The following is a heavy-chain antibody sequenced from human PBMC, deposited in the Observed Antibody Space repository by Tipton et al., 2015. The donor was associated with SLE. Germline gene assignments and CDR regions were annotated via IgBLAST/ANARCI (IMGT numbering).Heavy chain of an antibody. CDR2: IYSGGST. CDR3: ARDGPLGYVDY. D-gene: IGHD6-13*01. V-gene: IGHV3-66*01. CDR1: GFTVSSNY. Sequence: SLRLSCAASGFTVSSNYMSWVRQAPGKGLEWVSVIYSGGSTYYAESVKGRFTISRDNSKNTLYLQMNGLRADDTAVYYCARDGPLGYVDYWGQGTLVTVSS. J-gene: IGHJ4*02.